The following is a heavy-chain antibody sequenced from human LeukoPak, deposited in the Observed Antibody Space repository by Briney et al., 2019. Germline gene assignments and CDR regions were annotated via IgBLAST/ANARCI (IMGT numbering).Heavy chain of an antibody. J-gene: IGHJ6*03. Sequence: PGGSLRLSCAASGFTFSSYAIHWVRQAPGKGLEWVAVIPYDGSNKYYADSVKGRFTISRDNSKNSLYLRMNSLRAEDTAVYYCARDAVVVVTALEYNYMDVWGKGTTVSVSS. D-gene: IGHD2-21*02. CDR3: ARDAVVVVTALEYNYMDV. CDR2: IPYDGSNK. V-gene: IGHV3-30*01. CDR1: GFTFSSYA.